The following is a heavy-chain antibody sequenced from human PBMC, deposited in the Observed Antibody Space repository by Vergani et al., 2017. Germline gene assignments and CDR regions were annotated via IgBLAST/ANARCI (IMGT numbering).Heavy chain of an antibody. CDR3: ARGEXRFLEWLPKNPYYYYMDV. D-gene: IGHD3-3*01. Sequence: QVQLVQSGAEVKKPGASVKVSCKASGYTFTSYGISWVRQAPGQGLEWMGWISAYNGNTNYAQKLQGRVTMTTDTSTSTAYMELRSLRSDDTAVYYCARGEXRFLEWLPKNPYYYYMDVWGKGTTVTVSS. V-gene: IGHV1-18*01. CDR1: GYTFTSYG. CDR2: ISAYNGNT. J-gene: IGHJ6*03.